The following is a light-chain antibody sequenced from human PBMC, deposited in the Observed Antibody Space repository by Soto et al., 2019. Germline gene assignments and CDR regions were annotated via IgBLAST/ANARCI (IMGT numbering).Light chain of an antibody. CDR2: NTS. CDR3: SSSVGGDSFDVI. Sequence: QTVVTQPPSAAGTPGQTVTISCSGSVSNIGSYYVYWYQQFPGTAPKLLIHNTSQRPSGVPDRFSGSKSGTSASLAISGLRSEDEADYYCSSSVGGDSFDVIFGGGTKLTVL. J-gene: IGLJ2*01. V-gene: IGLV1-47*02. CDR1: VSNIGSYY.